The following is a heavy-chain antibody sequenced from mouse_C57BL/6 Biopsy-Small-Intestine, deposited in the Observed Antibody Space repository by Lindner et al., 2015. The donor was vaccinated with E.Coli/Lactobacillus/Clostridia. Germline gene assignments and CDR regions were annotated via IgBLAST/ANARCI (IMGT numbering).Heavy chain of an antibody. J-gene: IGHJ2*01. Sequence: VQLQESGAEVMKPGASVKVSCKATGYTFNGYWIEWVKQRPGHGLEWIGEIVPGSDSTNYNEKFKGKATFTTDTSSNTAFMQLSSLTAEDTAIYYCARRSFRGYFDYWGQGTTLTVSS. V-gene: IGHV1-9*01. CDR1: GYTFNGYW. D-gene: IGHD1-2*01. CDR2: IVPGSDST. CDR3: ARRSFRGYFDY.